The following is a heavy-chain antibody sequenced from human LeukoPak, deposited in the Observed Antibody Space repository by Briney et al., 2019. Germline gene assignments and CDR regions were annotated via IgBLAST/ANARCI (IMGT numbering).Heavy chain of an antibody. V-gene: IGHV3-23*01. CDR3: AKVWFDY. Sequence: GGSLRLSCAASGFTFSDYALAWVRQAPGKGLEWVSNIGSDGDTWFAASVKGRFTISRDNSRNTVYLQMNSLRAEDTAVYYCAKVWFDYWGQGTLVTVSS. CDR2: IGSDGDT. CDR1: GFTFSDYA. J-gene: IGHJ5*01.